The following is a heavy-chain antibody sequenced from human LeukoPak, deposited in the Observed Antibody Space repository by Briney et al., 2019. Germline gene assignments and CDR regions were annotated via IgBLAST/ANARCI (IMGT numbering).Heavy chain of an antibody. D-gene: IGHD2-21*02. V-gene: IGHV5-51*01. CDR2: IYPGDSDT. Sequence: RGASLQISCKGSGSIFTSYLIGWGRQLPGKGLEGMGIIYPGDSDTRYSPSCEGQVTISADKSISTAYLQWSSLKASDPAMYYCARHSVVTPLHIGDSFDPWGQGTLVTVSS. J-gene: IGHJ5*02. CDR3: ARHSVVTPLHIGDSFDP. CDR1: GSIFTSYL.